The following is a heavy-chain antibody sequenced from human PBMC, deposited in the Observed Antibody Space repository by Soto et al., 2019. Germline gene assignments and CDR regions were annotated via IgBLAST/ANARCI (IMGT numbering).Heavy chain of an antibody. V-gene: IGHV4-31*03. Sequence: QVQLQESGPGLVKPSQTLSLTCTVSGDSISSGGYYWSWIRQHPGKGLEWIGYIYYSGSTYYNPSPKSRVTISVDTSKNQFSLKLSSVTAADTAVYYCARDHCGDCYYFDYWGQGTLVTVSS. CDR3: ARDHCGDCYYFDY. CDR2: IYYSGST. J-gene: IGHJ4*02. CDR1: GDSISSGGYY. D-gene: IGHD2-21*02.